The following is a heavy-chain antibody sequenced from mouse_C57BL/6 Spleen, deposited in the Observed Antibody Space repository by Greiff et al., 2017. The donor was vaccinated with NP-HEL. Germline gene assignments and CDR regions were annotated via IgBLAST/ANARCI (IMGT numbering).Heavy chain of an antibody. J-gene: IGHJ4*01. V-gene: IGHV1-52*01. CDR1: GYTFTSYW. CDR3: ATGSSSAMDY. D-gene: IGHD1-1*01. Sequence: VQLQQSGAELVRPGSSVKLSCKASGYTFTSYWMHWVKQRPIQGLEWIGNIDPSDSETHYNQKFKDKATLTVDKSSSTAYMQLSSLTSEDSAVYYCATGSSSAMDYWGQGTSVTVSS. CDR2: IDPSDSET.